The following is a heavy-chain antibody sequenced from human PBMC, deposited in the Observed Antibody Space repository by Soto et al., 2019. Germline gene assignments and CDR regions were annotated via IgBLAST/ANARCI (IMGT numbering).Heavy chain of an antibody. CDR2: XHAGSXNT. Sequence: VXGSCKAVGYTFTTERISWCRQDTGQRLEWTGCXHAGSXNTKTSPKSQGXVTRTTDTTTSTAYMELRSLTSDAKDVYYCGRGTSVEEVSFWGKGTLVTVYS. D-gene: IGHD1-1*01. CDR1: GYTFTTER. J-gene: IGHJ1*01. CDR3: GRGTSVEEVSF. V-gene: IGHV1-18*01.